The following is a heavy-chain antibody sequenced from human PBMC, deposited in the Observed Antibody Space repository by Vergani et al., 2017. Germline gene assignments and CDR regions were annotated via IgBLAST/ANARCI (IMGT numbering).Heavy chain of an antibody. CDR2: ISWNSANI. J-gene: IGHJ3*02. CDR1: GFTFDEYG. D-gene: IGHD3-16*01. Sequence: EVQLVESGGGLVQPGRSLRLSCAASGFTFDEYGMHWVRQAPGKGLEWVSGISWNSANIGYADSVKGRFTISRDNDKNTLYLQMNSLRAEDMALYYCAKDIDRGEWRFDGIDMWGQGTMVTVSS. V-gene: IGHV3-9*03. CDR3: AKDIDRGEWRFDGIDM.